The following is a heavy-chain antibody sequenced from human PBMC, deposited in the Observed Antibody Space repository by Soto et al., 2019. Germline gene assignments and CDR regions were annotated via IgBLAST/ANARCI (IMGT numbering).Heavy chain of an antibody. CDR2: ISYDGSNK. CDR3: ASVTGRTGSAFDI. J-gene: IGHJ3*02. V-gene: IGHV3-30-3*01. CDR1: GFTFSSYA. D-gene: IGHD1-20*01. Sequence: PGGSLRLSCAASGFTFSSYAMHWVRQAPGKGLEWVAVISYDGSNKYYADSVKGRFTISRDNSKNTLYLQMNNLRAEDTAVYYCASVTGRTGSAFDIWGQGTMVTVSS.